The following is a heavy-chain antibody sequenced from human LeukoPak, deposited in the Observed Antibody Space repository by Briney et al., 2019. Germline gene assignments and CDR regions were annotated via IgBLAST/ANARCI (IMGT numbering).Heavy chain of an antibody. V-gene: IGHV4-39*01. J-gene: IGHJ4*02. CDR3: ARLICSTTSCHDY. Sequence: SETLSLTCTVSGGSISSSTYYWGWIRQPPGEGLEWIGSIYYSGSTYYNPSLKSRVTISVDTSKNQFSLKLSSVTAADTAVYYCARLICSTTSCHDYWGQGTLVTVSS. CDR2: IYYSGST. CDR1: GGSISSSTYY. D-gene: IGHD2-2*01.